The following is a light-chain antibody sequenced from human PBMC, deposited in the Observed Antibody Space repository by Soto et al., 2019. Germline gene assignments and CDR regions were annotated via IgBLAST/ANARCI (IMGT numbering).Light chain of an antibody. J-gene: IGKJ5*01. CDR3: QKYNPVPAT. V-gene: IGKV1-27*01. CDR2: SAS. Sequence: DIQMTQSPPSLSASVGDRVTITCRASQGIGNSLAWYQQKPGTVPKLLIYSASTLQSGVPSRFSGSGSGTDFTLTISSLQPEDVAAYYCQKYNPVPATFGQGTRLEMK. CDR1: QGIGNS.